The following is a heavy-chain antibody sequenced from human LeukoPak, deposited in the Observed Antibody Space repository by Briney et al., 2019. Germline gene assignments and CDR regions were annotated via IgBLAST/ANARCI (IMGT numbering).Heavy chain of an antibody. D-gene: IGHD4-23*01. CDR3: ARRATVVGPAPFDH. V-gene: IGHV3-23*01. J-gene: IGHJ4*02. Sequence: DPGGSLRLSCAASGFSFTIYAMSWVRHAPGKGLEWVSAISPGGDTIYYLDSVKGRFTISRDNSKNTLYLQMNSLRAEDTAVYYCARRATVVGPAPFDHWGQGTLVTVSS. CDR1: GFSFTIYA. CDR2: ISPGGDTI.